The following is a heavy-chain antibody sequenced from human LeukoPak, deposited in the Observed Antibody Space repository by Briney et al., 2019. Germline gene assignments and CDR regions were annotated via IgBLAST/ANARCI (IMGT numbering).Heavy chain of an antibody. CDR1: GFTFSSYA. D-gene: IGHD2-21*02. Sequence: GGSLRLSCAASGFTFSSYAMSWVRQAPGKGLEWVSAISGSGGSTYYADSVKGRFTISRDNSKNTLYLQMNSLRAEDTAVYYCAKSGGGDYKGNAFDIWGQGTMVTVPS. J-gene: IGHJ3*02. CDR3: AKSGGGDYKGNAFDI. CDR2: ISGSGGST. V-gene: IGHV3-23*01.